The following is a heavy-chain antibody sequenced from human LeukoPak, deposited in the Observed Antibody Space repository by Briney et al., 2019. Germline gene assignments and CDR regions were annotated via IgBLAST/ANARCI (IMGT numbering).Heavy chain of an antibody. CDR1: GGSISSSSYY. CDR2: IYYSGST. CDR3: ARDGREGFDP. V-gene: IGHV4-39*07. J-gene: IGHJ5*02. Sequence: SETLSLTCTVSGGSISSSSYYWGWIRQPPGKGLEWIGSIYYSGSTYYNPSLESRVTISVDTSKNQFSLKLSSVTAADTAVYYCARDGREGFDPWGQGTLVTVSS. D-gene: IGHD2-15*01.